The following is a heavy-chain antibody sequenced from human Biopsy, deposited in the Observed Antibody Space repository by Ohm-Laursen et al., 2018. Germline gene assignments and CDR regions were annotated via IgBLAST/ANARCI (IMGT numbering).Heavy chain of an antibody. CDR3: ARDNRWSPFSMDD. J-gene: IGHJ6*02. V-gene: IGHV3-11*01. CDR1: GFAFSDYY. CDR2: ISSGGTTI. D-gene: IGHD4-23*01. Sequence: SLRLSFACSGFAFSDYYMSWTRQAPGKGLEWVSYISSGGTTIYYSDSVKGRFTIFRDNAKNSLYLQMNSVRADDTADYCCARDNRWSPFSMDDWGQGTTVTVSS.